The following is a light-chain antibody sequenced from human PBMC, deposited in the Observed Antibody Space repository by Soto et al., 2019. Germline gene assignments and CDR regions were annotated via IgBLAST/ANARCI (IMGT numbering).Light chain of an antibody. V-gene: IGKV3-20*01. Sequence: EIVLTQSPGTLSLSPGERATLSCRASQSVSSTYLAWYQQKPGQAPRLLIYGASSRAAGIPDRFSGSGSGTDFTLTISRLEPEDFEVYYCQQYGSSPVRTFGQGTKVEIK. J-gene: IGKJ1*01. CDR2: GAS. CDR3: QQYGSSPVRT. CDR1: QSVSSTY.